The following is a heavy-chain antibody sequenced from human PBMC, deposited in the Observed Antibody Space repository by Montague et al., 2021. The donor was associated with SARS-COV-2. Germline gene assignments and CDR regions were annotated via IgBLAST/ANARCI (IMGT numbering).Heavy chain of an antibody. CDR2: IYTSGST. D-gene: IGHD5-12*01. CDR3: ARDRPPVATTFYYYYYGMDV. CDR1: GGSISSGSYY. V-gene: IGHV4-61*02. Sequence: SETLSLTCTVSGGSISSGSYYWSWIRQPAGKGLEWIGRIYTSGSTNYNPSLKSRVTISVDTSKNQFSLKLSSVTAADTAVYYCARDRPPVATTFYYYYYGMDVWGQGTTVTVSS. J-gene: IGHJ6*02.